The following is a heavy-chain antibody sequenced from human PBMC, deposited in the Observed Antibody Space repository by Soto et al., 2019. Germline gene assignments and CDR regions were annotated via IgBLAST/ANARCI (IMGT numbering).Heavy chain of an antibody. J-gene: IGHJ4*02. CDR1: GFTFSSYG. D-gene: IGHD6-25*01. Sequence: QVQLVESGGGVVQPGRSLRLSCAASGFTFSSYGMHWVRQAPGKGLEWVAVIWYDGSNKYYADSVKGRFTISRDNSKNPLYLEMNSLRAEDTAVYYCARVYGSAMDYWGQGTLVTVSS. CDR3: ARVYGSAMDY. CDR2: IWYDGSNK. V-gene: IGHV3-33*01.